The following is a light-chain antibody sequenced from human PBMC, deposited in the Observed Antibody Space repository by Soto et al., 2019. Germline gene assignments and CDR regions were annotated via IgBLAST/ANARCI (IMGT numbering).Light chain of an antibody. V-gene: IGLV1-40*01. CDR2: GNS. CDR3: QSYDSSLSGSNV. J-gene: IGLJ1*01. Sequence: QSVLTQPPSVSGAPGQRVTISCTGSSSNIGAGYDVHWYQQLPGTAPKLLIYGNSNRPSGVPDRFSGSKSGTSASLAITGHQAEDEADNYCQSYDSSLSGSNVFRTGTKVPVL. CDR1: SSNIGAGYD.